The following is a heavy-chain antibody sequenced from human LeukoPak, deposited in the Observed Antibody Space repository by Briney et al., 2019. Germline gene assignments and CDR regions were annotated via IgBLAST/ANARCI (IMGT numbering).Heavy chain of an antibody. CDR1: GFTFSSYN. Sequence: PGGSLRLSCAASGFTFSSYNVNWVRQAPGKGLEWVSCITTSGTYIYYADSVKGRFTISRDNAKNSLYLQMNSLRAEDTAVYYCARDGPEGSGSYLNYWGQGTLVTVSS. CDR2: ITTSGTYI. V-gene: IGHV3-21*01. D-gene: IGHD1-26*01. CDR3: ARDGPEGSGSYLNY. J-gene: IGHJ4*02.